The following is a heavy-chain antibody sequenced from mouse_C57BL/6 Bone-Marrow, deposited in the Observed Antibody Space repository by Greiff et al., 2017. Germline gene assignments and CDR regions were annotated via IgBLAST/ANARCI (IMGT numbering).Heavy chain of an antibody. CDR3: ARSNWVYAMDY. V-gene: IGHV1-69*01. J-gene: IGHJ4*01. D-gene: IGHD4-1*02. CDR2: IDPSASYT. CDR1: GYTFTSYW. Sequence: QVQLQQPGAELVMPGASVKLSCKASGYTFTSYWMHWVKQRPGQGLEWIGEIDPSASYTNYNQKFKGKTTLTVDKSSSTAYMQLSSLTSEDSADYYCARSNWVYAMDYWGQGTSVTVSA.